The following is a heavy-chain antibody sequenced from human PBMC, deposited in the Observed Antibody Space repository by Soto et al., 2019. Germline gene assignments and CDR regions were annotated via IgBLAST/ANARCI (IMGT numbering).Heavy chain of an antibody. CDR3: ATRAPAVLY. CDR1: GYTFTTFG. Sequence: ASVKVSCKTSGYTFTTFGITWVRQAPGQGLEWMGWISTDRGHTTYAQKFQGRVTMTTDTSTRTGYLELRSLRSDDTATFYCATRAPAVLYCCQGPRVTVSS. V-gene: IGHV1-18*01. CDR2: ISTDRGHT. J-gene: IGHJ4*02. D-gene: IGHD6-19*01.